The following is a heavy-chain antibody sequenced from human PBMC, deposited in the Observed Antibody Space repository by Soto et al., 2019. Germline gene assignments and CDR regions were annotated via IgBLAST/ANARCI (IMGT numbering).Heavy chain of an antibody. CDR2: MNPINGAT. V-gene: IGHV1-8*02. CDR3: GRGPSPRAPAGGTPYYYAMDV. D-gene: IGHD6-13*01. J-gene: IGHJ6*02. CDR1: GYDFTAYD. Sequence: ASVKVSCKTSGYDFTAYDINWVRQASGQGLEWMGWMNPINGATGSARRFQGRVSMTRNTATGTAHLELTSPRSDDTGVYYCGRGPSPRAPAGGTPYYYAMDVWGQGTTVTVSS.